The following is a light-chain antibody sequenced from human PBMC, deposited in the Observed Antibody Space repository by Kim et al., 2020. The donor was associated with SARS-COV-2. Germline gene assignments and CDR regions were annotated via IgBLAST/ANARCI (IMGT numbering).Light chain of an antibody. CDR3: QQYNDWPSSLT. J-gene: IGKJ4*01. CDR2: GAS. V-gene: IGKV3-15*01. CDR1: QSVSSN. Sequence: SPGGIAALSCRASQSVSSNLAWYQQKPGQAPRLLIYGASARATGIPARFSGSGSGTEFTLTISNLQSEDVAFYYCQQYNDWPSSLTFGGGTKLEIK.